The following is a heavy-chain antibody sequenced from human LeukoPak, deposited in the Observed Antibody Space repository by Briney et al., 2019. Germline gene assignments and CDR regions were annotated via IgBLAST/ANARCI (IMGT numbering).Heavy chain of an antibody. Sequence: PTGRSLRLSCAASGFTFSSYARHWVRQAPGKGLEWVAVISYDGSNKYYADSVKGRFTISRDNSKNTLYLQMNSLRAEDTAVYYCARDQVSGWVVGPEDYWGQGTLVTVSS. CDR1: GFTFSSYA. CDR3: ARDQVSGWVVGPEDY. V-gene: IGHV3-30*04. J-gene: IGHJ4*02. D-gene: IGHD2-2*01. CDR2: ISYDGSNK.